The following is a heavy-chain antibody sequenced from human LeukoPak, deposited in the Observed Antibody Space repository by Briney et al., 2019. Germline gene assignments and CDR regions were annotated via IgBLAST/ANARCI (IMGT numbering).Heavy chain of an antibody. CDR1: GFTCSDYS. Sequence: GGSLRLSCAVSGFTCSDYSMNWVRQAPGKGLEWVSYISSSGFTINYADSVKGRFTISRDNAKNSLYLQMNSLRAEDTAVYYCVRGVPKTSYYYYYMDVWGKGTTVTISS. D-gene: IGHD4-11*01. V-gene: IGHV3-48*01. J-gene: IGHJ6*03. CDR2: ISSSGFTI. CDR3: VRGVPKTSYYYYYMDV.